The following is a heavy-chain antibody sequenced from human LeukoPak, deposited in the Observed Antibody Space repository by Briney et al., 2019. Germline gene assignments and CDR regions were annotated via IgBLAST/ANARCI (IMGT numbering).Heavy chain of an antibody. CDR1: GGSIRSSYYY. Sequence: SETLSLTCTVSGGSIRSSYYYWGWIRQPPGKGLEWIGSIYDSGSTNYNPSLKSRVTISVDTSKNQFSLKLSSVTAADTAVYYCARWGRGYSYGWGYAFDIWGQGTMVTVSS. D-gene: IGHD5-18*01. V-gene: IGHV4-39*07. CDR2: IYDSGST. J-gene: IGHJ3*02. CDR3: ARWGRGYSYGWGYAFDI.